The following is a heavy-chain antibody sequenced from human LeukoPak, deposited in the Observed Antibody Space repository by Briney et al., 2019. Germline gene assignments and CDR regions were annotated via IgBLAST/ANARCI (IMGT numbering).Heavy chain of an antibody. Sequence: GGSLRLSCAASGFTFSSYGMHGVRQAPGKGLEWVAVIWYDGSNKYYADSVKGLFTISRDNSKNTLYLQMNSLRAEDTAVYYCARGKAMVIFDYWGQGTLVTVSS. D-gene: IGHD5-18*01. CDR2: IWYDGSNK. CDR3: ARGKAMVIFDY. CDR1: GFTFSSYG. V-gene: IGHV3-33*01. J-gene: IGHJ4*02.